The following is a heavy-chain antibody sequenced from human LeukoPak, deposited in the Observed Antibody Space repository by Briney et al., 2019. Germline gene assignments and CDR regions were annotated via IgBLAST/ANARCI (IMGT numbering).Heavy chain of an antibody. J-gene: IGHJ3*02. D-gene: IGHD3-22*01. Sequence: PGGSLRLSCAASGFTFTTYNLNWVRQTPGKGLEWVSSITSGSYIYYADSVKGRFTISRDNAKNSLYLQMNSLRADDTAVYYCARDYYETDRLRFDAFDIWGYGTMVTASS. CDR3: ARDYYETDRLRFDAFDI. V-gene: IGHV3-21*01. CDR2: ITSGSYI. CDR1: GFTFTTYN.